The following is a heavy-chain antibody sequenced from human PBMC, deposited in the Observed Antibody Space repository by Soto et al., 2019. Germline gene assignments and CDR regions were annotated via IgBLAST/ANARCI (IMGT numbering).Heavy chain of an antibody. V-gene: IGHV3-23*01. CDR3: ARKVLGSTSRPDWWYFDL. CDR1: GFTFINYA. J-gene: IGHJ2*01. D-gene: IGHD2-2*01. Sequence: EVQLLESGGGLVQPGGSLRLSCVGSGFTFINYAMNWVRQTPGKGLEWVSGISGCGDRTFDADSVKGRFTNSRDNSKNTVNLQMNSLRADDTAVYYCARKVLGSTSRPDWWYFDLWGRGTLVTVSS. CDR2: ISGCGDRT.